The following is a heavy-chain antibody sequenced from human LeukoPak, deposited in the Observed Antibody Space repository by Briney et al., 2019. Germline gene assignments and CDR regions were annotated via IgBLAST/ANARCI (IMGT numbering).Heavy chain of an antibody. CDR3: ATNNYYDSSGYYHTTYYYYYYYMDV. CDR1: GGTFSSYA. V-gene: IGHV1-69*05. D-gene: IGHD3-22*01. CDR2: IIPIFGTA. Sequence: VASVKVSCKASGGTFSSYAISWVRQAPGQGLEWMGGIIPIFGTANYAQKFQGRGTITTDESTSTAYMELSSLRSEDTAVYYCATNNYYDSSGYYHTTYYYYYYYMDVWGKGTTVTVSS. J-gene: IGHJ6*03.